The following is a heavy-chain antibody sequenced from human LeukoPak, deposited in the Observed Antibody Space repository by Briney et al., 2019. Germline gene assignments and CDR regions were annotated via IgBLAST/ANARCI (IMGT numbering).Heavy chain of an antibody. V-gene: IGHV1-46*01. D-gene: IGHD3-10*01. J-gene: IGHJ4*02. CDR2: INPSGGST. Sequence: ASVKVSCKASGYTFTSYYMHWVRQAPGQGLEWMGIINPSGGSTSYAQKFQGRVTMTRDMSTSTVYMELSSLRSEDTAVYYCARSWGSTLWFGELLSGNYFDYWGQGTLVTVSS. CDR1: GYTFTSYY. CDR3: ARSWGSTLWFGELLSGNYFDY.